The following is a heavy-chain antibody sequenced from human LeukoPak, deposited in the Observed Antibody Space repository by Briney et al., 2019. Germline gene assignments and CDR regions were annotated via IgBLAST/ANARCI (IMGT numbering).Heavy chain of an antibody. Sequence: SETLSLTCTVSSGSISTFYWSWIRQPPGKGLEWIGYIYYTGNTNYNPSLKSRVTISVDTSNNLFSLKLNSVTAADTAVYYCARVQSANNGRAFDIWGQGTMVTVSS. CDR3: ARVQSANNGRAFDI. D-gene: IGHD2-8*01. CDR1: SGSISTFY. J-gene: IGHJ3*02. V-gene: IGHV4-59*13. CDR2: IYYTGNT.